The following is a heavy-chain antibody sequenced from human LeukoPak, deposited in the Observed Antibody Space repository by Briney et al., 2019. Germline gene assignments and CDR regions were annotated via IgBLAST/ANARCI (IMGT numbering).Heavy chain of an antibody. CDR1: GYTFTSYG. CDR2: MNPKSGNT. D-gene: IGHD5-24*01. J-gene: IGHJ4*02. V-gene: IGHV1-8*01. CDR3: ARGLEMEVAAY. Sequence: ASVKVSCKASGYTFTSYGINWVRQAPGQGPEWMGWMNPKSGNTGYAQNFQGRLTMTRDTSISTAYMELSSLRSEDTAVYYCARGLEMEVAAYWGQGTLVTVSS.